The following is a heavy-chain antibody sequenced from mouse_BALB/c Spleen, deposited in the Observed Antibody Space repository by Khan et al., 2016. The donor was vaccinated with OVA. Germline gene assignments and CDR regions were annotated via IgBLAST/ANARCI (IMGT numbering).Heavy chain of an antibody. D-gene: IGHD1-3*01. CDR2: IWAGGGT. CDR1: GFSLTSYG. Sequence: VQLQESGPGLVAPLQSLSITCTVSGFSLTSYGVHWVRQPPGKGLEWLGVIWAGGGTNYNSALMSRLIISKDNSKSKVLLKMNSLQTDDTGMYYCARLEDIWGQGTTLTVSS. J-gene: IGHJ2*01. V-gene: IGHV2-9*02. CDR3: ARLEDI.